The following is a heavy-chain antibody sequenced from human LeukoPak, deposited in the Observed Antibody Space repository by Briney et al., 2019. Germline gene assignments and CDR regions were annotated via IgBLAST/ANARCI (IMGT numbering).Heavy chain of an antibody. CDR2: ISWNSGSI. D-gene: IGHD2-21*02. V-gene: IGHV3-9*01. CDR3: ARIHCGGDCYYFDY. Sequence: PGRSLRLSCAASGFTFGDYAMHWVRQAPGKGLEWVSGISWNSGSIGYADSVKGRFTISRDNAKNSLYLQMNSLRAEDTAVYYCARIHCGGDCYYFDYWGQGTLVTVSS. CDR1: GFTFGDYA. J-gene: IGHJ4*02.